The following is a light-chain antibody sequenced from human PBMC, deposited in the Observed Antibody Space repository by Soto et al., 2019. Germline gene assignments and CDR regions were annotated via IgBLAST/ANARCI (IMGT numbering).Light chain of an antibody. CDR1: RGVSNY. CDR3: QQRTNWPPMYT. J-gene: IGKJ2*01. Sequence: EIVLTQSPATLSLSPGDRATLSCRASRGVSNYLAWYQQKPGQAPKFLIFDASNRATGIPARFSGSGSGTDFNLTISSLEPEDSAVYYCQQRTNWPPMYTFGQGTKLEIK. CDR2: DAS. V-gene: IGKV3-11*01.